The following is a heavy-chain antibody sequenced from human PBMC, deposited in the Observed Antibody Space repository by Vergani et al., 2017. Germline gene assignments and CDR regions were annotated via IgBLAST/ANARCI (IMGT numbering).Heavy chain of an antibody. CDR2: ISGSGGST. Sequence: EVQLLESGGGLVQPGGSLRLSCAASGFTFSSYAMSWVRQAPGKGLEWVSAISGSGGSTYYADSVKGRFTISRDNSKNTLYLQMNSLRAEDTAVYYCESPRGSSPISHYMDVWGKGTTVTVSS. J-gene: IGHJ6*03. CDR1: GFTFSSYA. V-gene: IGHV3-23*01. CDR3: ESPRGSSPISHYMDV. D-gene: IGHD6-13*01.